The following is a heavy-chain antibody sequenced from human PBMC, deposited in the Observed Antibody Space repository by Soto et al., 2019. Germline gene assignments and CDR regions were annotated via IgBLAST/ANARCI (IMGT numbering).Heavy chain of an antibody. CDR1: GYTFTSYG. V-gene: IGHV1-18*01. D-gene: IGHD1-1*01. Sequence: QVHLVQSGAEVKKPGASVKVSCKASGYTFTSYGITWVRQAPGQGLEWMGWISAHNGNTDYAQKLQDRVIVTRDTSTITAYMELRSLRSDDTAVYYCARGRYGDYWGQGALVTVSS. CDR3: ARGRYGDY. CDR2: ISAHNGNT. J-gene: IGHJ4*02.